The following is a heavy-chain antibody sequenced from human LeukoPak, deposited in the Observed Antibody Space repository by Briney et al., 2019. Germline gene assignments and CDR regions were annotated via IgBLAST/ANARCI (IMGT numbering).Heavy chain of an antibody. CDR2: ISYDGSNK. CDR3: ARGGYRYDAFDI. Sequence: GRSLRLSCAASGFTFSSYAMHWVRQAPGKGLEWVAVISYDGSNKYYADSVKGRFTISRDNSKNTLYLQMNSLRAEDTAVYYCARGGYRYDAFDIWGQGTMVTVSS. D-gene: IGHD3-16*02. V-gene: IGHV3-30-3*01. CDR1: GFTFSSYA. J-gene: IGHJ3*02.